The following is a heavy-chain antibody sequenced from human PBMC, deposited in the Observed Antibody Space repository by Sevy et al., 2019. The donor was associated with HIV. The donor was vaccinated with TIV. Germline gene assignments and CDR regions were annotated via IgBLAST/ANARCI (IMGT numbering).Heavy chain of an antibody. J-gene: IGHJ6*02. D-gene: IGHD3-10*01. CDR1: GFTFSSYW. CDR3: ARALSITMVQGVKYYYGMDV. Sequence: GGSLRLSCAASGFTFSSYWMHWVRQAPGKGLVWVSRINSDGSSTSYADSVKGRFTISRDNAKNTLYLQMNSLRAEDTAVYYCARALSITMVQGVKYYYGMDVWGQRTTVTVSS. CDR2: INSDGSST. V-gene: IGHV3-74*01.